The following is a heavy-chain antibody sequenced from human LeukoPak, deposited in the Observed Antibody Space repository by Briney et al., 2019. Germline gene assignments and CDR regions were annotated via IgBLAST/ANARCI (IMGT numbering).Heavy chain of an antibody. Sequence: PGGTLRLSCAASGFTFSSYGMSWVRQAPGKGLEWVSSISSSSSYIYYADSVKGRFTISRDNAKNSLYLQMNSLRAEDTAVYYCARERGWELLHYYFDYWGQGTLVTVSS. CDR3: ARERGWELLHYYFDY. V-gene: IGHV3-21*01. CDR2: ISSSSSYI. J-gene: IGHJ4*02. D-gene: IGHD1-26*01. CDR1: GFTFSSYG.